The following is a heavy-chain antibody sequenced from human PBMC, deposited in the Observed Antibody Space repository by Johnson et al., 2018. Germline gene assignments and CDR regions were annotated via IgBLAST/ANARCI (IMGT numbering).Heavy chain of an antibody. D-gene: IGHD3-22*01. CDR1: GGSISSYY. CDR2: IYYSGST. CDR3: SRMYYYDSSGYYYDAFDI. J-gene: IGHJ3*02. V-gene: IGHV4-59*01. Sequence: QVQLQESGPGLVKPSETLSLTCTVSGGSISSYYWSWVRQPPGKGLEWIGDIYYSGSTNYNHSLKSRVTISVDTSKNQFSLKLSSVTAADTAVYYCSRMYYYDSSGYYYDAFDIWGQGTMVTVAS.